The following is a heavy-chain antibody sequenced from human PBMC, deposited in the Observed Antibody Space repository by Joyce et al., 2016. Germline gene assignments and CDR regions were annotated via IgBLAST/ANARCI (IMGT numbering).Heavy chain of an antibody. CDR1: GGPFRGFF. V-gene: IGHV4-34*01. CDR2: IKNSGVT. J-gene: IGHJ4*02. D-gene: IGHD6-19*01. CDR3: ARSQWLAPLMY. Sequence: QVQLQQWGAGLLKPSETLSLTCAVSGGPFRGFFWTWVRQAPGKGLEWIGDIKNSGVTNYNPSLKTRVTFSVATSKSQFSLKLTSLSAADTAVYYCARSQWLAPLMYWGQGTPVTVSS.